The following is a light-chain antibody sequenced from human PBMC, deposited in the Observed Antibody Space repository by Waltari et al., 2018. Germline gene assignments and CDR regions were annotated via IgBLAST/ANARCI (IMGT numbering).Light chain of an antibody. CDR3: QQVNSFPRT. CDR1: QGIARR. V-gene: IGKV1-12*01. J-gene: IGKJ1*01. CDR2: DAS. Sequence: DIQMPQSPSSVSASVGDRVTLTCRASQGIARRLAWYQQKPGKAPKLLIYDASSLHNGVPSRFIGSGSGTDFTLTIRGLQPEDFATYYCQQVNSFPRTFGQGTTVDVK.